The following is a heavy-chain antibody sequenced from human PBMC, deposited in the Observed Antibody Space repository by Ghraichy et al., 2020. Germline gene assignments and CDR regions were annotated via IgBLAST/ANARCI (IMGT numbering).Heavy chain of an antibody. CDR3: AREAYCGADCSTYLRV. D-gene: IGHD2-21*02. Sequence: GASMNISCAASGFTFSSYSMNWVRQAPGKGLEWVAYISSSSSPIFYADSVMGRFTITRDNAKNSLYLQMNSLRADDTAVYYCAREAYCGADCSTYLRVWGQETPVTVPS. CDR1: GFTFSSYS. CDR2: ISSSSSPI. V-gene: IGHV3-48*01. J-gene: IGHJ6*02.